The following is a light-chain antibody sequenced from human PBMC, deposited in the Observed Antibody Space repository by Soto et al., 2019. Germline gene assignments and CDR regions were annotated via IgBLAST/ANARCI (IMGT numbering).Light chain of an antibody. J-gene: IGLJ1*01. CDR1: SNDFGGYNY. CDR3: SSYGGSNYL. V-gene: IGLV2-8*01. CDR2: EVS. Sequence: QSVLTQPPSASGSPGQSVTISCTGTSNDFGGYNYVSWYQQHPGKAPKLIIFEVSERPSGVPDRFSGSKSGSTASLTVSGLQAEDEADYYCSSYGGSNYLFGTGTKLTVL.